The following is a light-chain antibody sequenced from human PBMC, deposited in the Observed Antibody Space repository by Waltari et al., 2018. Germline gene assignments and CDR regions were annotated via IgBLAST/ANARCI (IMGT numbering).Light chain of an antibody. CDR1: QSVFYSPTNKNY. CDR3: QQYYSSPPVT. Sequence: DFVMTQSPDSLAVSLGERATIICRSSQSVFYSPTNKNYLAWYQQKPGQPPKLLIYWASTRQSGVPDRFSGSGSGTDFTLTITNLQAEDVAVYYCQQYYSSPPVTFGTGTKVEIK. V-gene: IGKV4-1*01. J-gene: IGKJ3*01. CDR2: WAS.